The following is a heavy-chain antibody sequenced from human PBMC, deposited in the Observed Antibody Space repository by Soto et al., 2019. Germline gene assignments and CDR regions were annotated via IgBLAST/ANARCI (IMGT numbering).Heavy chain of an antibody. CDR3: ARPYYDFWSGYSDLWFDP. J-gene: IGHJ5*02. Sequence: ASVKVSCKASGYTFTSYYMHWVRQAPGQGLEWMGIINPSGGSTSYAQKFQGRVTMTRDTSTSTVYMELSSLRSEDTAVYYCARPYYDFWSGYSDLWFDPWGQGTLVTVSS. V-gene: IGHV1-46*03. CDR2: INPSGGST. CDR1: GYTFTSYY. D-gene: IGHD3-3*01.